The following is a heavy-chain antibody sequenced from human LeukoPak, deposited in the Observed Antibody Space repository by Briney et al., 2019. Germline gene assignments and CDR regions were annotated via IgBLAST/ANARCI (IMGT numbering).Heavy chain of an antibody. Sequence: GGSLRLSCAASGFTFSSYGMHWVRQAPGKGLEWVAVISYDGSNKYYADSVKGRFTISRDNSKNTLYLQMNSLRAEDTAVYYCAKSRQVDCGGDCELDYWGQGTLVTVSS. V-gene: IGHV3-30*18. CDR2: ISYDGSNK. J-gene: IGHJ4*02. CDR1: GFTFSSYG. CDR3: AKSRQVDCGGDCELDY. D-gene: IGHD2-21*02.